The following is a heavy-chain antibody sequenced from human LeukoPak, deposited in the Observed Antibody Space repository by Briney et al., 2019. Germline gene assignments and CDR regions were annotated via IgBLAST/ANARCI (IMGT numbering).Heavy chain of an antibody. V-gene: IGHV4-34*01. CDR2: INHSGST. CDR3: ARGGRYNWNYVAAFDI. CDR1: GGSFSGYY. Sequence: SETLSLTCAVYGGSFSGYYWSWIRQPPGEGLEWIGEINHSGSTNYNPSLKSRVTISVDTSKNQFSLKLSSVTAADTAVYYCARGGRYNWNYVAAFDIWGQGTMVTVSS. J-gene: IGHJ3*02. D-gene: IGHD1-7*01.